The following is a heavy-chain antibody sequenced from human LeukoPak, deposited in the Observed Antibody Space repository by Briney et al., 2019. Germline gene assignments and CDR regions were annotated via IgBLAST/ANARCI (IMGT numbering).Heavy chain of an antibody. Sequence: GGSLRLSCAASGFTFSDYYMSWIRQAPGKGLEWVSYISSSGSTIYYADSVKGRFTISRDNAKNSLYLQMNSLRAEDTAVYYCARVLFSGVATIDYFDYWGQGTLVTVSS. V-gene: IGHV3-11*04. CDR1: GFTFSDYY. CDR2: ISSSGSTI. J-gene: IGHJ4*02. D-gene: IGHD5-12*01. CDR3: ARVLFSGVATIDYFDY.